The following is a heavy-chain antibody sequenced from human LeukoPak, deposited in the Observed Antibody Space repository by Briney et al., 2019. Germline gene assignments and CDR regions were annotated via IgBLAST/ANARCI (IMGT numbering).Heavy chain of an antibody. CDR3: AKPLYRYGYLFDY. V-gene: IGHV3-23*01. Sequence: GGSLRLSCAASGFTFSSYAMSWVRQAPGKGLEWVSAISGSGGSTYHADSVKGRFTISRDNSKNTLYLQMNSLRAEDTAVYYCAKPLYRYGYLFDYWGQGTLVTVSS. CDR2: ISGSGGST. CDR1: GFTFSSYA. D-gene: IGHD5-18*01. J-gene: IGHJ4*02.